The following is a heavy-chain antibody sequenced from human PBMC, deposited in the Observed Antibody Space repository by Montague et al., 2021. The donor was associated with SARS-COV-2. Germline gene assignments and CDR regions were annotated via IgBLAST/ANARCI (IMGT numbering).Heavy chain of an antibody. CDR1: GFTFSSYE. D-gene: IGHD5-24*01. J-gene: IGHJ6*02. V-gene: IGHV3-48*03. Sequence: SLRLSCAASGFTFSSYEMNWVRQAPGKGLEWVSSISSSGSTISYADSVKGRFTISRDNAKDSLYLQMNSLRAEDTAVYYCATMATDLYYNGMDVWGQGTTVTVSS. CDR2: ISSSGSTI. CDR3: ATMATDLYYNGMDV.